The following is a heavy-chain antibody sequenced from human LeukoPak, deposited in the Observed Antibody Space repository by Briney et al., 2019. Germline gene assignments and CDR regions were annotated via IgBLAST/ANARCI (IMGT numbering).Heavy chain of an antibody. Sequence: SETLSLTCAVYGGSFSGYYWSWIRQPPGKGLEWIGSIYYSGSTYYNPSLKSRVTISVDTSKNQFSLKLSSVTAADTAVYYCARIFPIDYWGQGTLVTVSS. V-gene: IGHV4-34*01. CDR1: GGSFSGYY. D-gene: IGHD2-21*01. J-gene: IGHJ4*02. CDR3: ARIFPIDY. CDR2: IYYSGST.